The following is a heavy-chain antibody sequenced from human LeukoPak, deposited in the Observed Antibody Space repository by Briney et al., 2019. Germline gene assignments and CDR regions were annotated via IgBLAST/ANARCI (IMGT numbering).Heavy chain of an antibody. J-gene: IGHJ4*02. Sequence: SETLSLTCTVSGGSISSYYWSWIRQPPGKGLEWIGSIYHSGSTYYNPSLKSRVTISVDTSKNQFSLKLSSVTAADTAVYYCARVGMGYCSGGSCRDYWGQGTLVTVSS. CDR3: ARVGMGYCSGGSCRDY. CDR1: GGSISSYY. D-gene: IGHD2-15*01. V-gene: IGHV4-38-2*02. CDR2: IYHSGST.